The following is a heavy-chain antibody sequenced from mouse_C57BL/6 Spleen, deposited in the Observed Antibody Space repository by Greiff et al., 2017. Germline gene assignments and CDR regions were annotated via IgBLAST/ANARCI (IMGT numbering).Heavy chain of an antibody. Sequence: GDLVKPGGSLPLSCAASGFTFSSYRISWVRQTPDKRLEWVATISSGGSYTYYPDSVKGRFTISRDNAKNTLYLQMSSLKSEDTAMYYCARRDSSGWFDYWGQGTTLTVSS. D-gene: IGHD3-2*02. V-gene: IGHV5-6*01. J-gene: IGHJ2*01. CDR1: GFTFSSYR. CDR2: ISSGGSYT. CDR3: ARRDSSGWFDY.